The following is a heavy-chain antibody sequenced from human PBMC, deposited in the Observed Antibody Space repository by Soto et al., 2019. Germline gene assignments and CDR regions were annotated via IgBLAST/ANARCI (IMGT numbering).Heavy chain of an antibody. J-gene: IGHJ3*02. CDR1: GFTFSSYG. D-gene: IGHD3-22*01. V-gene: IGHV3-30*18. CDR3: AQDLTIVVASGAFDI. CDR2: ISYDGSNK. Sequence: QVQLVESGGGVVQPGRSLRLSCAASGFTFSSYGMHWVRQAPGKGLEWVAVISYDGSNKYYADSVKGRFTISRDNSKNTLYLQMNSLRAEDTAVYYCAQDLTIVVASGAFDIWGQGTMVTVSS.